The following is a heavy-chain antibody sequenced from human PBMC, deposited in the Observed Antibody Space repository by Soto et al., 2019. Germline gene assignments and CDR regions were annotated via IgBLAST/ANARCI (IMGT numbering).Heavy chain of an antibody. CDR3: ARGGGYCTPTSCAIDS. V-gene: IGHV3-23*01. J-gene: IGHJ4*02. D-gene: IGHD2-8*01. Sequence: EVQLLASGGGLVQPGGSLRLSCVASRFSFSSYEMSWVRQAAGKGLEWVSRVSLTGDRRNYAGSVKGRFTVSRDNFKNTLYLEMDSLRPEDTAIYYCARGGGYCTPTSCAIDSWGRGPPVTVSS. CDR2: VSLTGDRR. CDR1: RFSFSSYE.